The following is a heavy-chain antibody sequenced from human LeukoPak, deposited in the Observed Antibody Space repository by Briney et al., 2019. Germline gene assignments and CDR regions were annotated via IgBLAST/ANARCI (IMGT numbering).Heavy chain of an antibody. CDR3: ARVPGDSGSYYSVY. V-gene: IGHV1-58*02. CDR2: IVVGSGNT. CDR1: GFTFTSSA. D-gene: IGHD1-26*01. J-gene: IGHJ4*02. Sequence: ASVKVSCKASGFTFTSSAMQWVRQARGQRLEWIGWIVVGSGNTNYAQKFQERVTITRDMSTSTAYMELSSLRSEDTAVYYCARVPGDSGSYYSVYWGQGTLVTVSS.